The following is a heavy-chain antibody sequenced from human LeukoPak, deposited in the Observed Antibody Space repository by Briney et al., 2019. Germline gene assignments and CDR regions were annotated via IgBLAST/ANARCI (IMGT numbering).Heavy chain of an antibody. CDR3: ARAGVVSNPNSYWYWDL. J-gene: IGHJ2*01. V-gene: IGHV4-59*01. CDR1: GGSISSYY. Sequence: PSETLSLTFTVSGGSISSYYWSWIRQPPGQGLEWIGYIYYSGSTNYNPSLESRVTISVDTSKNQFSLKLSSVTAADTAVYYCARAGVVSNPNSYWYWDLWGRGTLVTVSS. D-gene: IGHD3-3*01. CDR2: IYYSGST.